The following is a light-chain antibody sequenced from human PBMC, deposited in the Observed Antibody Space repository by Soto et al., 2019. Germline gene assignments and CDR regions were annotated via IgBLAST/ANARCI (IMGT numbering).Light chain of an antibody. CDR1: EGINSY. J-gene: IGKJ2*01. Sequence: IQLTQSPSSLSASVGDSVTFTCRASEGINSYLAWYQQKPGKAPELLIYAAYTLQDGVPSRFRGGGSGTDSTLTISSLQPEDSATYYCQQFNSDPYTFGQGTKVDIK. CDR3: QQFNSDPYT. V-gene: IGKV1-9*01. CDR2: AAY.